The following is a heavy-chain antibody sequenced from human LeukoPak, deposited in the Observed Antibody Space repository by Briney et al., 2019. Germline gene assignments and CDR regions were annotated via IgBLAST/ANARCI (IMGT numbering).Heavy chain of an antibody. CDR1: GGTFSSYA. CDR2: IIPIFGTA. CDR3: ARRPTTYYEYYFYHAMDV. V-gene: IGHV1-69*05. Sequence: SVKVSCKASGGTFSSYAISWVRQAPGQGLEWMGGIIPIFGTANYAQKFQGRVTITTDESTSTAYMELSSLRSEDTAVYYCARRPTTYYEYYFYHAMDVWGQGTTVTVSS. D-gene: IGHD3-22*01. J-gene: IGHJ6*02.